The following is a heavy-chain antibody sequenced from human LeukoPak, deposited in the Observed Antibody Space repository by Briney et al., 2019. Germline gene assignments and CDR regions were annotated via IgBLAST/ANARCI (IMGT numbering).Heavy chain of an antibody. D-gene: IGHD3-9*01. CDR1: GFTFSSYS. CDR2: ISSSSSYI. J-gene: IGHJ6*03. CDR3: ARDRSYYDILTGYSLYYMDV. Sequence: PGGSLRLSCAASGFTFSSYSMNWVRQAPGKGLEWVSSISSSSSYIYYADSVKGRFTISRDNAKNSLYLQMNSLRAEDTAVYYCARDRSYYDILTGYSLYYMDVWGKGTTVTVSS. V-gene: IGHV3-21*01.